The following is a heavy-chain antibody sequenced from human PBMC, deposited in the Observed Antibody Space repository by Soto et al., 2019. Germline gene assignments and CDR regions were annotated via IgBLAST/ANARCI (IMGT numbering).Heavy chain of an antibody. CDR3: AKDGEITIFGVAENYFDY. CDR2: ISYDGSNK. Sequence: GGSRRLSCAASGFTFSRYCLHWVRQAPGKGVEWVAVISYDGSNKYYADSVKGRFTISRDNSKNTLYLQMNSLRAEDTAVYYCAKDGEITIFGVAENYFDYWGQGTLVTVSS. J-gene: IGHJ4*02. CDR1: GFTFSRYC. D-gene: IGHD3-3*01. V-gene: IGHV3-30*18.